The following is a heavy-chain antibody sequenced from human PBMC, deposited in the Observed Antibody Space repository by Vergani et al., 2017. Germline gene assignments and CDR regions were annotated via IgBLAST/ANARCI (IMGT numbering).Heavy chain of an antibody. J-gene: IGHJ4*02. CDR2: INHSGST. V-gene: IGHV4-34*01. Sequence: QVQLQQWGAGLLKPSETLSLTCAVYGGSFSGYYWSWIRQPPGKGLEWIGEINHSGSTNYNPSLKSRVTISVDTSKNQFSLKLGSVTAADTAVYYCARSAGNYYDSSGYYLTARRSDYWGQGTLVTVSS. CDR3: ARSAGNYYDSSGYYLTARRSDY. CDR1: GGSFSGYY. D-gene: IGHD3-22*01.